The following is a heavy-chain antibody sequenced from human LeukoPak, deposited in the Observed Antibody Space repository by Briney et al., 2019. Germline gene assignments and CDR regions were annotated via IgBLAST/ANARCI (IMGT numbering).Heavy chain of an antibody. J-gene: IGHJ3*02. CDR3: AKPRYCSSTSCPGAFDI. D-gene: IGHD2-2*01. Sequence: GGSLRLSCAASGFTFSSYWMSWVRQAPGKGLEWVSAIRGSGGSTYYADSVKGRFTISRDNSKNTLYLQMNSLRAEDTAVYYCAKPRYCSSTSCPGAFDIWGQGTMVTVSS. V-gene: IGHV3-23*01. CDR2: IRGSGGST. CDR1: GFTFSSYW.